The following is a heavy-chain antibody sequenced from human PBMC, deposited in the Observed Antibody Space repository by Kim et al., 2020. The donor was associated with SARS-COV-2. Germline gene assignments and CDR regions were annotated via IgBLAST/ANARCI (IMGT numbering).Heavy chain of an antibody. CDR3: ARQGEYCNIYNCPGNF. D-gene: IGHD1-1*01. CDR2: VYFSGNT. V-gene: IGHV4-39*01. Sequence: SETLSLTCTVSGGSISGSSYFWGWIRQPPGKGLEWIGSVYFSGNTYYNPSLKSRVTMSVDTSKNQFSLKLTSVTATDTAVYYCARQGEYCNIYNCPGNF. J-gene: IGHJ4*01. CDR1: GGSISGSSYF.